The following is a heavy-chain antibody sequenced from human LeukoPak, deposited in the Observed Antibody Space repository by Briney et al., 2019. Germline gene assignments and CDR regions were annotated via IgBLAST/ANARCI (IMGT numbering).Heavy chain of an antibody. CDR2: IYYSGST. CDR3: ARAGAYSYGKFDY. V-gene: IGHV4-59*01. CDR1: GGSISSYY. Sequence: SETLSLTCTVSGGSISSYYWSRIRQPPGKGLEWIGYIYYSGSTNYNPSLKSRVTISVDTSKNQFSLKLSSVTAADTAVYYCARAGAYSYGKFDYWGQGTLVTVSS. D-gene: IGHD5-18*01. J-gene: IGHJ4*02.